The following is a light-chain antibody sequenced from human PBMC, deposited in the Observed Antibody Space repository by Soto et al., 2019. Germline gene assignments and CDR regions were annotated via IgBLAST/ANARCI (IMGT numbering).Light chain of an antibody. CDR2: DAS. CDR3: QQYNSYS. V-gene: IGKV1-5*01. Sequence: DIQMTQSPSTLSASVGDRVTITCRTSQSITSWLAWYQQKPGKAPKLLIYDASSLQSGVPSRFSGSGSETEFTLTISSLQPDDFATYYCQQYNSYSFXPGTKVDIK. J-gene: IGKJ3*01. CDR1: QSITSW.